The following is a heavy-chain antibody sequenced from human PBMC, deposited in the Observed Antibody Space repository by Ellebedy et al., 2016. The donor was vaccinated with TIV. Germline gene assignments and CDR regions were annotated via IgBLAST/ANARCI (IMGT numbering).Heavy chain of an antibody. CDR3: AGGRGWLVDY. Sequence: PGGSLRLSCAASGLTFTDYWMNWFRQAPGKGLEWVANINQDGSEQNYVGSVKGRFTISRDNAKNSLSLQMNTLRTEDTAVYYCAGGRGWLVDYWGQGIMVTVSS. J-gene: IGHJ4*02. CDR1: GLTFTDYW. CDR2: INQDGSEQ. D-gene: IGHD6-19*01. V-gene: IGHV3-7*01.